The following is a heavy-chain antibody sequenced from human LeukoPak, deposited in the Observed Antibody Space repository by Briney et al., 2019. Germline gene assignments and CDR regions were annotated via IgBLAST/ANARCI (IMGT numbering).Heavy chain of an antibody. CDR1: GGSISSYY. D-gene: IGHD1-26*01. J-gene: IGHJ5*02. Sequence: KPSETLSLTCTVSGGSISSYYWSWLRQPPGKGLEWIGYIYTSGSTNYNPSLKSRVTISVDTSKNQFSLKLSSVTAADTAVYYCARHSPWNWFDPWGQGTLVTVSS. V-gene: IGHV4-4*09. CDR3: ARHSPWNWFDP. CDR2: IYTSGST.